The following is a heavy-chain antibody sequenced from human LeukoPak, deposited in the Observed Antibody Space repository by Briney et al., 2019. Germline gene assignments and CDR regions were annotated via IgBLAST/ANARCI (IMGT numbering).Heavy chain of an antibody. V-gene: IGHV3-7*01. CDR3: ASLYGDHNYYYYGMDV. CDR1: GFTSSSYW. D-gene: IGHD4-17*01. CDR2: IKQDGSEK. J-gene: IGHJ6*02. Sequence: PGGSLRLSCAASGFTSSSYWMSWVRQAPGQGLGWVANIKQDGSEKYYVDSVKGRFTISRDNAKNSLYLQMNSLRAEDTAVYYCASLYGDHNYYYYGMDVWGQGTTVTVSS.